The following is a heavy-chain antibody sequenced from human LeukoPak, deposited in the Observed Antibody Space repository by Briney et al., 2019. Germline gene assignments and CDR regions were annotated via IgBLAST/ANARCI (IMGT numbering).Heavy chain of an antibody. CDR3: ARDRWYSSSSYYFDY. D-gene: IGHD6-13*01. J-gene: IGHJ4*02. CDR2: IYSGGST. Sequence: GGSLRLSCAASGFTVSSNYMSWVRQAPGKGLEWVSVIYSGGSTYYADSVKGRFTISRDNSKNTLYLQMNSLRAEDTAVYYCARDRWYSSSSYYFDYWGQGTPVTVSS. V-gene: IGHV3-66*01. CDR1: GFTVSSNY.